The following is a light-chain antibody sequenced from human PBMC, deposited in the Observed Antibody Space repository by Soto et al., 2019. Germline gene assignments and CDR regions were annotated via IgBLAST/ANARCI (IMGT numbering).Light chain of an antibody. CDR2: EVS. CDR3: CSYTSSSTLV. J-gene: IGLJ1*01. CDR1: SSDVGAYTL. Sequence: QSVLTQPASVSGSPGQSITISCTGTSSDVGAYTLVSWYQQYPGKAPRLIIYEVSKRPSGIPNRFSASKSDNTASLTISGLRAEDEALYHCCSYTSSSTLVFGTGTKLTV. V-gene: IGLV2-14*02.